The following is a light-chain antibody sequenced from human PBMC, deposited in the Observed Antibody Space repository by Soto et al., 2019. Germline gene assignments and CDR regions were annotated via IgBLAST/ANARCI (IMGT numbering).Light chain of an antibody. J-gene: IGKJ5*01. V-gene: IGKV1-8*01. Sequence: IQITQPPSSLSASVGDRVPITCRASQEMVACVAWYQHKSGRVPELLIYAASTLQSGVPSRFSGSGSGTDFTLTISCLQSEDFATYNCQQYYSYPITFGQGTRLE. CDR3: QQYYSYPIT. CDR2: AAS. CDR1: QEMVAC.